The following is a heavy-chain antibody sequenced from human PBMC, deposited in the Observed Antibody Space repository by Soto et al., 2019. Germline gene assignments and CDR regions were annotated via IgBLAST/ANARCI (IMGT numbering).Heavy chain of an antibody. D-gene: IGHD3-16*02. CDR3: ARDWGLSLASEV. CDR1: GGTFSGYA. V-gene: IGHV1-69*01. J-gene: IGHJ3*01. CDR2: IVHISGPP. Sequence: QVQLVQSGAEVKKPGSSVKVSCKTSGGTFSGYALNWVRQAPGRGLEWMGGIVHISGPPNKAQKFRGRVTITADESTSTDYMELSILRAEGTAVYYCARDWGLSLASEVWGQGTMVLVS.